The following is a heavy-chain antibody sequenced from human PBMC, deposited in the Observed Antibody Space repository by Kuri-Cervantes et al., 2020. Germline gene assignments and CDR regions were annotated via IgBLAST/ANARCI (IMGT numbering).Heavy chain of an antibody. CDR3: ARADQDIVVVVAAADYGDLGYFDL. Sequence: GSLRLSCTVSGGSISSSSYYWGWIRQPPGKGLEWIGSIYYSGSTYYNPSLKSRVTISVDTSKNQFYLKLSSVTAADTAVYYCARADQDIVVVVAAADYGDLGYFDLWGRGTLVTVSS. D-gene: IGHD2-15*01. V-gene: IGHV4-39*07. CDR2: IYYSGST. J-gene: IGHJ2*01. CDR1: GGSISSSSYY.